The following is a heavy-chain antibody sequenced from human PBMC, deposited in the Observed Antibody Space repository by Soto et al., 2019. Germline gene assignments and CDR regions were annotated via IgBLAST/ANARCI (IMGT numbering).Heavy chain of an antibody. Sequence: GASVKVSCKASGYTFTSYDINWGRQATGQGLEWMGWMNPNSGNTGYAQKFQGRVTMTRNTSISTAYMELSSLRSEDTAVYYCARELGLEYYFDYWGQGTLVTVSS. CDR1: GYTFTSYD. V-gene: IGHV1-8*01. CDR2: MNPNSGNT. J-gene: IGHJ4*02. D-gene: IGHD4-4*01. CDR3: ARELGLEYYFDY.